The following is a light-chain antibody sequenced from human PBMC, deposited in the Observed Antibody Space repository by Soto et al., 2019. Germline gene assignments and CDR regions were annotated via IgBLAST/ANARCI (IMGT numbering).Light chain of an antibody. V-gene: IGKV1-5*01. CDR1: QSISSW. CDR2: DAS. J-gene: IGKJ5*01. CDR3: QQSYSTPIT. Sequence: DIQMTQSPSTLSASVVDIVTITFLASQSISSWLAWYQQKQGKAPKLLIYDASSLESGVPPRFSGSGSGTDFTLPISSLQPEDFATSYCQQSYSTPITFGQGTRLEIK.